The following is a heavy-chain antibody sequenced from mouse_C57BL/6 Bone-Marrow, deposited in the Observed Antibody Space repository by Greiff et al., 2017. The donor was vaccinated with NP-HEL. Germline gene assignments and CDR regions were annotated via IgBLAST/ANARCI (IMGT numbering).Heavy chain of an antibody. J-gene: IGHJ3*01. CDR3: ASSYGNTCAY. CDR2: IWGVGST. V-gene: IGHV2-6*01. CDR1: GFSLTSYG. D-gene: IGHD2-1*01. Sequence: VLLVESGPGLVAPSQSLSITCTVSGFSLTSYGVDWVRQSPGKGLEWLGVIWGVGSTNYNSALKSRLSISKDNSNSQVSLKMNSLQPDGTAMDDCASSYGNTCAYWGQGTLVTVSA.